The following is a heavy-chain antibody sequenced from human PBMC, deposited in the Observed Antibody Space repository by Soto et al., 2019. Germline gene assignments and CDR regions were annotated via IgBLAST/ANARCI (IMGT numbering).Heavy chain of an antibody. CDR3: ARVSSSWYKDYFDY. CDR1: GGTFSNYA. CDR2: IIPIFGTT. Sequence: QVQLVQSGAEVKKPGSSVKVSCKASGGTFSNYAISWVRQAPGQGLEWMGGIIPIFGTTNYAQRFQGRVTITADESTSTAYMELSSLRSEDTAVYHCARVSSSWYKDYFDYWGQGTLVTVSS. J-gene: IGHJ4*02. D-gene: IGHD6-13*01. V-gene: IGHV1-69*12.